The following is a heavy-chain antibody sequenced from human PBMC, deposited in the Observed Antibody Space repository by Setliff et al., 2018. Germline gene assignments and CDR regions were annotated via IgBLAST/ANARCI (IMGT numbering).Heavy chain of an antibody. J-gene: IGHJ6*02. CDR2: INWHGGTT. CDR3: AEDLYSSSWNYYYYGMDV. Sequence: PGGSLRLSCAASGFTFSDYYMSWIRQAPGKGLEWVSGINWHGGTTHYADSVKGRFTISRDNSKNTLYLQMNSLRAEDTAVYYCAEDLYSSSWNYYYYGMDVWGQGTTVTVSS. D-gene: IGHD6-13*01. V-gene: IGHV3-66*02. CDR1: GFTFSDYY.